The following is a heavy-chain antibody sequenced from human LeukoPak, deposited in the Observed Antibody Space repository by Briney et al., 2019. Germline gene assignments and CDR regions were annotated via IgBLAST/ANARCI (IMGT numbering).Heavy chain of an antibody. D-gene: IGHD3-10*01. CDR3: AREKDGSGSYYGFDY. J-gene: IGHJ4*02. CDR1: GGTFSSYA. CDR2: IIPIFGTA. Sequence: SVKVSCKASGGTFSSYAISWVRQAPGQGLGWMGGIIPIFGTANYAQKFQGRVTITADKSTSTAYMELSSLRSEDTAVYYCAREKDGSGSYYGFDYWGQGTLVTVSS. V-gene: IGHV1-69*06.